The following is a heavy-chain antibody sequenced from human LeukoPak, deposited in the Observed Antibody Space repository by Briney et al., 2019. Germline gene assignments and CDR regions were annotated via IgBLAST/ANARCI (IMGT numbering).Heavy chain of an antibody. V-gene: IGHV1-3*01. Sequence: ASLKVSCKASGYTFNSYAIHWVRQAPGQRLEWMGWINGGNGNTKSSQQFQGRVTFTRDTSASTAYMELSSLRSEDTAMYYCASHFGSYYDYWGQGTLVTVSS. CDR1: GYTFNSYA. CDR3: ASHFGSYYDY. D-gene: IGHD1-26*01. J-gene: IGHJ4*02. CDR2: INGGNGNT.